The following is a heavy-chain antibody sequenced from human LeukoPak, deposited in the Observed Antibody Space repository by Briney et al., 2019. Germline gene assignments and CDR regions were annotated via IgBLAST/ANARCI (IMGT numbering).Heavy chain of an antibody. CDR3: ARQNYGSGSYYNYLAPYYYYYYMDV. Sequence: SETLSLTCTVSGGSISSSSYYWGWIRQPPGKGLEWIGSIYYSGSTYYNPSLKSRVTISVDTSKNQFSLKLSSVTAADTAVYYCARQNYGSGSYYNYLAPYYYYYYMDVWGKGTTVTISS. CDR2: IYYSGST. J-gene: IGHJ6*03. CDR1: GGSISSSSYY. D-gene: IGHD3-10*01. V-gene: IGHV4-39*01.